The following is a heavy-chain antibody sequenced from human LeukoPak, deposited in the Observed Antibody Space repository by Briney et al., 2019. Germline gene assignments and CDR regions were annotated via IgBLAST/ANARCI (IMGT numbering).Heavy chain of an antibody. CDR3: ARAGASAY. CDR1: GGSFSGYY. J-gene: IGHJ4*02. V-gene: IGHV4-34*01. D-gene: IGHD1-26*01. CDR2: INHSGST. Sequence: SETLSLTCAVYGGSFSGYYWSWIRQPPGKGLEWIGEINHSGSTNYNPSLKSRVTISVDTSKNRFSLKLSSVTAADTAVYYCARAGASAYWGQGTLVTVSS.